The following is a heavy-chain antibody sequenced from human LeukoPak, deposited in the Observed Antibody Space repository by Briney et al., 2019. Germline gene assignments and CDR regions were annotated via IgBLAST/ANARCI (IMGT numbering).Heavy chain of an antibody. Sequence: PSETLSLTCTVSGGSFSGRSYYWAWIRQSPGKGLEWIGSIYSGGSTFYTPSLKSRVAISVDTSKNHFSLRLSSATAADTAVYYCVKPYHHQDASGSITTAFYFDLWGQGILVTVSS. CDR3: VKPYHHQDASGSITTAFYFDL. CDR2: IYSGGST. CDR1: GGSFSGRSYY. J-gene: IGHJ4*02. V-gene: IGHV4-39*01. D-gene: IGHD1-1*01.